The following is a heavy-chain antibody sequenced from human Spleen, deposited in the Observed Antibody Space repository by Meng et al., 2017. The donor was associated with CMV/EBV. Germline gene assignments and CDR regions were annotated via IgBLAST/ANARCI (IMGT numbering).Heavy chain of an antibody. D-gene: IGHD6-6*01. Sequence: ASVKVSCKASGYTFTSYGISWVRQAPGQGLEWMGWINPGSGGSNFAPKFQGRVTLTTDTSVTTAYMELRSLKFDDTAVYFCAKRGYSSSSWFDSWGQGTLVTVSS. J-gene: IGHJ5*01. V-gene: IGHV1-18*01. CDR1: GYTFTSYG. CDR2: INPGSGGS. CDR3: AKRGYSSSSWFDS.